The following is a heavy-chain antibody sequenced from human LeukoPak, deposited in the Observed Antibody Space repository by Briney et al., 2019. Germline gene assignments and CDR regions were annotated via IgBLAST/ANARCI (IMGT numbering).Heavy chain of an antibody. D-gene: IGHD6-13*01. CDR3: AKDKVGYSSGWYYFDY. J-gene: IGHJ4*02. CDR2: IRYDGSNK. V-gene: IGHV3-30*02. CDR1: GFTFSGSA. Sequence: PGGSLRLSCAASGFTFSGSAMHWIRQAPGKGLEWVAFIRYDGSNKYYADSVKGRFTISRDNSKNTLYLQMNSLRAEDTAVYYCAKDKVGYSSGWYYFDYWGQGTLVTVSS.